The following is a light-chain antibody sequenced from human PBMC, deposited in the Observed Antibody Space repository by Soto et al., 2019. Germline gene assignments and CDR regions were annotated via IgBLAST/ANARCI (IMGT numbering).Light chain of an antibody. J-gene: IGLJ1*01. CDR2: EVS. CDR1: SSDVGSDNL. Sequence: QSALTQPASVSGSPGQSITISCTGTSSDVGSDNLVSWYQQHPGKAPQFMIYEVSKRPSGVSNRFSGSKSGNTASLTISGLHAEDEADYYCCSYAGTSTYVFGTGTKLTVL. V-gene: IGLV2-23*02. CDR3: CSYAGTSTYV.